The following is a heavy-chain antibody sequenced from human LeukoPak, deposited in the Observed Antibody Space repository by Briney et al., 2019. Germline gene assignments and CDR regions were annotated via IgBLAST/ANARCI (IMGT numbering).Heavy chain of an antibody. CDR3: AKRALSNPVTYFDC. D-gene: IGHD4-17*01. V-gene: IGHV3-23*01. Sequence: GGSLRLSCAASGFTFGNYAMSWVRQAPGKGLEWVSAVNNIGGSTSYADSVKGRFTISRDTSKNTVFLQMNSLRAEDTAIYYCAKRALSNPVTYFDCLGQGTLVTVPS. CDR2: VNNIGGST. J-gene: IGHJ4*02. CDR1: GFTFGNYA.